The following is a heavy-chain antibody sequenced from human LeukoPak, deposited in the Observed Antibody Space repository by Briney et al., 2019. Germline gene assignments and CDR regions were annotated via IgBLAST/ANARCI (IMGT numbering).Heavy chain of an antibody. CDR1: GYTFTDYY. D-gene: IGHD2-2*01. J-gene: IGHJ6*02. CDR3: ARDDCASSGCYEYYYYGMDV. CDR2: INPNSGGT. V-gene: IGHV1-2*02. Sequence: ASVKVSCKASGYTFTDYYIQWVRQAPGQGLEWMGWINPNSGGTNSAQKFQGRVTMTRDTSVSTAYMELSRLRSDDTTVYYCARDDCASSGCYEYYYYGMDVWGQGTTVTVSS.